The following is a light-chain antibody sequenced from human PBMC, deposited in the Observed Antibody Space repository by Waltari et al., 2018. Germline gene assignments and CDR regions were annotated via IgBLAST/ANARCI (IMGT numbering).Light chain of an antibody. CDR2: DVS. V-gene: IGLV2-14*01. CDR1: SSAVGDYNF. J-gene: IGLJ2*01. CDR3: SSYTSSTTGI. Sequence: QSALTQPASVSGSPGQSITISCTGTSSAVGDYNFIPWYQQRPGKAPELLVYDVSHRPSGVSTRFSGSKSGNTAALTISGLQAEDEADYYCSSYTSSTTGIFGGGTKLTVL.